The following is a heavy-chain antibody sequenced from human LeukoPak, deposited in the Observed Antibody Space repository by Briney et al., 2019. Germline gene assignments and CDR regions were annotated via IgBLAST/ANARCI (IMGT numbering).Heavy chain of an antibody. D-gene: IGHD1-20*01. CDR3: ASRYNWNHFDY. CDR2: IYHSGST. CDR1: GGSISKTNR. Sequence: SETLSLTCAVSGGSISKTNRWSWVRQSPGKGLEWIGEIYHSGSTNYNPSLKSRVTISVDKSKSQFSLKLTSVTAADTAVYYCASRYNWNHFDYWGHGTLVTVSS. V-gene: IGHV4-4*02. J-gene: IGHJ4*01.